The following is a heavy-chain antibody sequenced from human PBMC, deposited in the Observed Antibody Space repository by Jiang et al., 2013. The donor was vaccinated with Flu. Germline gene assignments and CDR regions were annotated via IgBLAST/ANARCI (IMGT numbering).Heavy chain of an antibody. CDR2: IYYSGST. Sequence: GPGLVKPSQTLSLTCTVSGGSISSGGYYWSWIRQHPGKGLEWIGYIYYSGSTYYNPSLKSRVTISVDTSKNQFSLKLSSVTAADTAVYYCARGRLHDYGGKPIDYWGQGTLVTVSS. D-gene: IGHD4-23*01. CDR1: GGSISSGGYY. CDR3: ARGRLHDYGGKPIDY. J-gene: IGHJ4*02. V-gene: IGHV4-31*03.